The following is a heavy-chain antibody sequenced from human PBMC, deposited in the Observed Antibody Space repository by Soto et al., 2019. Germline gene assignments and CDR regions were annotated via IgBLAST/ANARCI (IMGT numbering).Heavy chain of an antibody. CDR1: GFIFRSYV. CDR2: TSYDGSNT. D-gene: IGHD3-16*01. V-gene: IGHV3-30*19. Sequence: QVQLVESGGGVVQPGTSLRLSCVGSGFIFRSYVIHWVRQAPGKGLEWVALTSYDGSNTYSDDSVKGRFTISRDNSRNTVDLQMDSLRLEDTALYYCARWGTTGGLDVWGQGTRVSVSS. CDR3: ARWGTTGGLDV. J-gene: IGHJ4*02.